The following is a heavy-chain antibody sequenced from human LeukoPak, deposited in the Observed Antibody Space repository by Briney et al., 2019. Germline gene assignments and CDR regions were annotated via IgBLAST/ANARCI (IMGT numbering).Heavy chain of an antibody. CDR3: AISRLYNGLTYGAENFQH. Sequence: GEALKTFCKGSGYSFTTYWNGWGRHMPGKGLGGRGISYPGWCEARHSPSFQGQVTISAERSISAAHLQWRRLKASDTAMYYCAISRLYNGLTYGAENFQHWGQGTLVTVSS. D-gene: IGHD1-1*01. J-gene: IGHJ1*01. V-gene: IGHV5-51*01. CDR2: SYPGWCEA. CDR1: GYSFTTYW.